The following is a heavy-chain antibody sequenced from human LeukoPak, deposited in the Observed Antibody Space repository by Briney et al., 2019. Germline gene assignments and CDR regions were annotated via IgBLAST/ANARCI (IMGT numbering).Heavy chain of an antibody. CDR3: ARPASYTDNWFDP. CDR1: GGSISSYY. D-gene: IGHD2-2*02. J-gene: IGHJ5*02. CDR2: INHSGST. V-gene: IGHV4-34*01. Sequence: PSETLSLTCTVSGGSISSYYWSWIRQRAGKGLEWIGEINHSGSTNYNPSLKSRVTISVDTSKNQFSLKLSSVTAADTAVYYCARPASYTDNWFDPWGQGTLVTVSS.